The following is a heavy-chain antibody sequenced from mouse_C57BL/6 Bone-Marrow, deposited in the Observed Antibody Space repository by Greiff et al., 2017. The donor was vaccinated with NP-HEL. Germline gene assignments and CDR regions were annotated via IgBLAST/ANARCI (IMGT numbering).Heavy chain of an antibody. V-gene: IGHV5-15*04. D-gene: IGHD2-3*01. CDR2: ISNLAYSI. Sequence: EVKVEESGGGLVQPGGSLKLSCAASGFTFSDYGMAWVRQAPRKGPEWVAFISNLAYSIYYADTVTGRFTISRENAKNTLYLEMSSLRSEDTAMYYCARRGMVTYWYFDVWGTGTTVTVSS. CDR3: ARRGMVTYWYFDV. J-gene: IGHJ1*03. CDR1: GFTFSDYG.